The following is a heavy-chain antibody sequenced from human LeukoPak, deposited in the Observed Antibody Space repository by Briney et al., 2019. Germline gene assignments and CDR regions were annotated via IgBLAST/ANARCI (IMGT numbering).Heavy chain of an antibody. CDR1: GFTFSSYS. D-gene: IGHD3-10*02. CDR2: ISSSGSTI. J-gene: IGHJ6*04. V-gene: IGHV3-48*04. Sequence: GGSLRLSCAASGFTFSSYSMNWVRQAPGKGLEWVSYISSSGSTIYYADSVKGRFTISRDNAKNSLYLQMNSLRAEDTAVYYCAELGITMIGGVWGKGTTITISS. CDR3: AELGITMIGGV.